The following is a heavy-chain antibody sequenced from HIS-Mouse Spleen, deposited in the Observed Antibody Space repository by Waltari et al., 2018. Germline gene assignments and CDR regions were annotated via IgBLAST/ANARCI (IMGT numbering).Heavy chain of an antibody. CDR3: ARDPNYCSSTSCYPAF. CDR2: ISYDGSNK. Sequence: QVQLVESGGGVVQPGRSLRLSCAASGFTFSSYAMHCVRQAPGKGLEWVAVISYDGSNKYYADSVKGRFTISRDNSKNTLYLQMNSLRAEDTAVYYCARDPNYCSSTSCYPAFWGQGTLVTVSS. V-gene: IGHV3-30-3*01. J-gene: IGHJ4*02. D-gene: IGHD2-2*01. CDR1: GFTFSSYA.